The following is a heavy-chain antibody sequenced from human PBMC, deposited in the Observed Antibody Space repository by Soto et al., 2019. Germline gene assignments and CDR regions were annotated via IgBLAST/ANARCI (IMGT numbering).Heavy chain of an antibody. V-gene: IGHV3-23*01. CDR2: ISCCGGTA. J-gene: IGHJ4*02. CDR1: GFNFNKYA. D-gene: IGHD6-19*01. Sequence: EVQLLESGGGLVRPGESLRLSCAASGFNFNKYAMSWVRQAPGEGLEWVSGISCCGGTASYADSVKGRFTIARVDAENPLYLDRTSLRVEDTAEYYCAKADGQQWLLPHLENWGRGTLVTVS. CDR3: AKADGQQWLLPHLEN.